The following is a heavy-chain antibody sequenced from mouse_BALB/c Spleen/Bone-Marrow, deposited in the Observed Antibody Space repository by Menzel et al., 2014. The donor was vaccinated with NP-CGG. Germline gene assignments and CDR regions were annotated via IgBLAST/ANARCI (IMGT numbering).Heavy chain of an antibody. V-gene: IGHV1-85*01. CDR1: DYTFTSSD. CDR3: ARNYKSAWFTY. D-gene: IGHD2-12*01. Sequence: QVQLKESGPELVKPGASVKLSCKASDYTFTSSDISWVRQGPEQGLEWMGWIFPGDGSTKYNEKFKGKATLTIDKSSSTAYMQLSRLTSEDSAVYFCARNYKSAWFTYWGQGTLVTVSA. CDR2: IFPGDGST. J-gene: IGHJ3*01.